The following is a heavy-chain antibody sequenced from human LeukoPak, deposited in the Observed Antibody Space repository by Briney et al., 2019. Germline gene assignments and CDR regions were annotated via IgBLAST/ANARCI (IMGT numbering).Heavy chain of an antibody. CDR2: ISAYNGNT. V-gene: IGHV1-18*01. J-gene: IGHJ2*01. CDR3: ARDRPYWYFDL. Sequence: ASVKVSCKDSGYTFTSYGISWVRQAPGQGGERMGWISAYNGNTNYAQKLQGRVTMTTDTSTSTAYMKLRSLRSDDTAVYYCARDRPYWYFDLWGRGTLVTVSS. CDR1: GYTFTSYG.